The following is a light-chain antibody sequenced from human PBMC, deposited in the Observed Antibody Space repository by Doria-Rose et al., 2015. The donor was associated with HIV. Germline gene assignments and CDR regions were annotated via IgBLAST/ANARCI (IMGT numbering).Light chain of an antibody. V-gene: IGKV3-20*01. CDR3: HQYGTSWT. J-gene: IGKJ1*01. CDR2: DGS. CDR1: PSFSSTY. Sequence: EIVMTQSPGTLSLSPGERATLSCGASPSFSSTYLAWYQQKPGQAPSLLIYDGSTRATGIPDRFSASGSGTDFTLTINRLEPEDFALYYCHQYGTSWTFGQGTKVEI.